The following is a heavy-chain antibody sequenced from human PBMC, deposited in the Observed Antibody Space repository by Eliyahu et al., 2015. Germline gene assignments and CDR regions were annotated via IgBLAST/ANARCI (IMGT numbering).Heavy chain of an antibody. V-gene: IGHV3-48*01. J-gene: IGHJ4*02. CDR2: IXSSSSTI. D-gene: IGHD3-22*01. Sequence: EVQLVESGGGXVQPGGSLRLSCAASGFXFSXXSMNWFRQAPGKGLEWVSYIXSSSSTIYYADSVKGRFTISRXNAKNSLYLQMNSLRAEDTAVYYCARDGHYYDSSGYLDYWGQGTLVTVSS. CDR3: ARDGHYYDSSGYLDY. CDR1: GFXFSXXS.